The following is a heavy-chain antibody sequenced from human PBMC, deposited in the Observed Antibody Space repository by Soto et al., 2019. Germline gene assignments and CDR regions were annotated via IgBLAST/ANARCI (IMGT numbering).Heavy chain of an antibody. J-gene: IGHJ6*02. CDR3: ARDREAVAGTHYHYYGMDV. D-gene: IGHD6-19*01. CDR2: ISAYNGNT. V-gene: IGHV1-18*01. CDR1: GYTFTSYG. Sequence: QVQLVQSGAEVKKPGASVKVSCKASGYTFTSYGISWVRQAPGQGLEWMGWISAYNGNTNYAQKFQGRVTMTTDPSTSTAYMELRSLRSDDTAVYYCARDREAVAGTHYHYYGMDVWGQGTTVTVSS.